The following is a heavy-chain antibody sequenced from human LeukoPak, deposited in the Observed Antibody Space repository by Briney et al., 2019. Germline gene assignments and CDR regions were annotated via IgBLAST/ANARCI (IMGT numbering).Heavy chain of an antibody. CDR1: GYSFTTYG. Sequence: ASVKVSCKAPGYSFTTYGIAWVRQAPGQGLEWMGWISGDNGNTNYAQRVQGRVTMTTDTYTSTAYMELRSLRSDDTAVYYCARGGSSSWSSNDYWGQGTLVTVSS. J-gene: IGHJ4*02. CDR3: ARGGSSSWSSNDY. V-gene: IGHV1-18*01. D-gene: IGHD6-13*01. CDR2: ISGDNGNT.